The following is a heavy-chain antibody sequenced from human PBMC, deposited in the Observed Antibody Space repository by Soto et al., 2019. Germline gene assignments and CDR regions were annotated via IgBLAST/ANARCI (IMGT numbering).Heavy chain of an antibody. CDR3: AKDLVLWFGESQPSFNFDP. Sequence: GGSLRLSCAASGFTFSNAWMVWVRQAPGKGLEWIGLIKSKTDGETTAYATPVKGRFTISRDDSKNTVYLQMDSLRAEDTAVYYCAKDLVLWFGESQPSFNFDPWGQGTLVTVSS. V-gene: IGHV3-15*01. CDR2: IKSKTDGETT. D-gene: IGHD3-10*01. J-gene: IGHJ5*02. CDR1: GFTFSNAW.